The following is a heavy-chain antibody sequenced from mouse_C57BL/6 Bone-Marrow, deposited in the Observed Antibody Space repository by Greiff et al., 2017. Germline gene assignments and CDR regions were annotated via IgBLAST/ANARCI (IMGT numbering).Heavy chain of an antibody. CDR3: ARGRLGSSWFGFDY. CDR2: IDPNSGGT. CDR1: GYTFTSYW. J-gene: IGHJ2*01. Sequence: QVQLQQPGAELVKPGASVKLSCKASGYTFTSYWMHWVKQRPGRGLEWIGRIDPNSGGTKYNEKFKSKDTLTVDKPSSPAYLQLSSLTSEDSAVYYCARGRLGSSWFGFDYWGQGTTLTVSS. V-gene: IGHV1-72*01. D-gene: IGHD1-1*01.